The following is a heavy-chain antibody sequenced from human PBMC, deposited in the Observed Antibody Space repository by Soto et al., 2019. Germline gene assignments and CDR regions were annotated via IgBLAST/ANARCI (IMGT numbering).Heavy chain of an antibody. CDR1: GYSFTSYW. V-gene: IGHV5-51*01. CDR3: ASRTSGITIFGVVITPDAFDI. CDR2: IYPGDSDT. D-gene: IGHD3-3*01. J-gene: IGHJ3*02. Sequence: LGESLKISCKGSGYSFTSYWIGWVRQMPGKGLEWMGIIYPGDSDTRYSPSFQGQVTISADKSISTAYLQWSSLKASDTAMYYCASRTSGITIFGVVITPDAFDIWGQGTMVTVSS.